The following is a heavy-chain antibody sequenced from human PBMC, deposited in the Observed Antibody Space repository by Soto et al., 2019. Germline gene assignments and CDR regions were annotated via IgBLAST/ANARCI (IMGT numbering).Heavy chain of an antibody. CDR1: GFTFSTYS. V-gene: IGHV3-48*02. CDR2: ISTSSTTT. D-gene: IGHD6-13*01. CDR3: ARDSITAAGRYTFDI. J-gene: IGHJ3*02. Sequence: EAQLVESGGGLVQPGGSLRLSCAASGFTFSTYSMNWIRQAPGKGLEWISYISTSSTTTYYADSVKGRFTISRDNAKNSLYLQMNSLRDDDTAVYYCARDSITAAGRYTFDIWGQGTLVSVSS.